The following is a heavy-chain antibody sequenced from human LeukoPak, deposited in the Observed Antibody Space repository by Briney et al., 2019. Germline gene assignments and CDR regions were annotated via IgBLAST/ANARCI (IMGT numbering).Heavy chain of an antibody. CDR3: ARHRDGYNPFDY. J-gene: IGHJ4*02. V-gene: IGHV5-51*01. CDR1: GYSSTNYW. CDR2: IYPFTSDT. Sequence: GESLKISCKGSGYSSTNYWIGWVRQIPGKGLEWMGIIYPFTSDTRYSPSFQGQVTISADESINTAYLQWGSLKASDTAIYYCARHRDGYNPFDYWGQGTLVTVSS. D-gene: IGHD5-24*01.